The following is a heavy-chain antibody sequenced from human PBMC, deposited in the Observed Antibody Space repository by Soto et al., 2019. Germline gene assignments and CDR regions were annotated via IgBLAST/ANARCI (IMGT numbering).Heavy chain of an antibody. CDR1: GDSVTSNY. CDR2: VYNIGST. V-gene: IGHV4-59*02. J-gene: IGHJ4*02. D-gene: IGHD3-16*01. Sequence: QVQLLESGPGLVKPSEALSLTCSVSGDSVTSNYWSWIRQTPGKGLEWIGYVYNIGSTNYNPSLRSRVTIAAETSKNQISLRLRSVTAADTAVYYCARDGDYGGQQYWGQGTLVTVSS. CDR3: ARDGDYGGQQY.